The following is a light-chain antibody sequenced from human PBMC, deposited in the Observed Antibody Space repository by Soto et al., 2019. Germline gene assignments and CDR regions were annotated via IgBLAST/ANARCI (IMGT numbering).Light chain of an antibody. V-gene: IGKV3-20*01. CDR3: QQYGSSPVT. J-gene: IGKJ2*01. Sequence: EIVLTQSPGTLSLSPGERATLSCRASQSVSSSYLAWYQQKPGQAPRLLIYGASSRATGIPDRFSSSGSGTDFTLTISRLEPEDFAVYYCQQYGSSPVTFGQGTKLEIK. CDR2: GAS. CDR1: QSVSSSY.